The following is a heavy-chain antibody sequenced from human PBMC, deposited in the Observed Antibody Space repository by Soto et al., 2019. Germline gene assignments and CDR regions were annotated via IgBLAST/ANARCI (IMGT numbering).Heavy chain of an antibody. CDR1: GFTFSNYG. CDR3: ARGEGIDVAGTLDH. V-gene: IGHV3-21*01. Sequence: EVQLVESGGGQVKPGGSLRLSCAASGFTFSNYGFHWVRQAPGKGLEWVSSISSTSTYIYYADSVEGRFTISRDNAQNSLYLLINSLRAEDTAVYYCARGEGIDVAGTLDHWGQGALVTVSS. J-gene: IGHJ4*02. CDR2: ISSTSTYI. D-gene: IGHD6-19*01.